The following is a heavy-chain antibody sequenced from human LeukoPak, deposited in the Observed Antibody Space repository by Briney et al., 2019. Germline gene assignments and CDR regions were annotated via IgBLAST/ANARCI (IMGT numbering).Heavy chain of an antibody. CDR3: ARDMRSTAVDY. CDR1: GFTFSSYA. Sequence: GGSLRLSCAASGFTFSSYAMHWVRQAPGKGLEWVAVISYDGSNKYYADSVKGRFTISRDNSKNTLYLQMNSLRAEDTAVYYCARDMRSTAVDYWGEGTLVTVSS. D-gene: IGHD2-2*01. V-gene: IGHV3-30*04. J-gene: IGHJ4*02. CDR2: ISYDGSNK.